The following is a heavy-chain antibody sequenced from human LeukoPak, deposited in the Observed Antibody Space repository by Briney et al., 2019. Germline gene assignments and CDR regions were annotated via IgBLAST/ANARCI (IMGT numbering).Heavy chain of an antibody. D-gene: IGHD6-6*01. CDR2: ISWNSGSI. J-gene: IGHJ4*02. CDR3: AKEPTPYSSSLRDYFDS. CDR1: GFTFDDYA. Sequence: GGSLRLSCAASGFTFDDYAMHWVRQAPGKGLEWVSGISWNSGSIGYADSVKGRFTISRDNAKNSLYLQMNSLRAEDMALYYCAKEPTPYSSSLRDYFDSWGQGTLVTVSS. V-gene: IGHV3-9*03.